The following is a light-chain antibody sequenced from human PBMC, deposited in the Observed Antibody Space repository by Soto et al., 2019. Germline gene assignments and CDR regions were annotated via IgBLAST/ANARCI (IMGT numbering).Light chain of an antibody. Sequence: QPVLTQSPSASASLGASVKLTCTLSSRHSSYAIAWHQQQPEKGPRYLMKLNSDGRHTKGDVIPDRFSGSSSGTERYLTISSLQSEDEADYYCQTWGTGILVFGGGTKLTVL. J-gene: IGLJ2*01. CDR3: QTWGTGILV. CDR2: LNSDGRH. V-gene: IGLV4-69*01. CDR1: SRHSSYA.